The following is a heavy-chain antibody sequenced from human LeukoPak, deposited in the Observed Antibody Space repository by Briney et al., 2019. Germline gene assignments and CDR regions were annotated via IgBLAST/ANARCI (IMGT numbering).Heavy chain of an antibody. CDR1: RGSFSGYY. D-gene: IGHD2/OR15-2a*01. J-gene: IGHJ3*02. Sequence: SETLSLTCAVYRGSFSGYYWSWIRQPPGKGLEWIGEINHSGSTNYNPSLKSRVTISVDTSKNQFSLKLSSVTAADTAVYYCARGPSRLYFLFHVGNAFDIWGQGTMVTVSS. CDR2: INHSGST. CDR3: ARGPSRLYFLFHVGNAFDI. V-gene: IGHV4-34*01.